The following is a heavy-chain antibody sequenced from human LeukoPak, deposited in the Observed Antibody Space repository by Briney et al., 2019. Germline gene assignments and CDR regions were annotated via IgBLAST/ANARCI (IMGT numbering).Heavy chain of an antibody. D-gene: IGHD6-19*01. J-gene: IGHJ3*02. CDR1: GGSISSYY. Sequence: PSETLSLTCTVSGGSISSYYWSWLPHPAGRGLEWIARIYTSGSTNYNPSLKSRVTMSVDTSKNQFSLKLSSVTAADTAVYYCARDLDSSGWYFGPGAGAFDIWGQGTMVTVSS. V-gene: IGHV4-4*07. CDR2: IYTSGST. CDR3: ARDLDSSGWYFGPGAGAFDI.